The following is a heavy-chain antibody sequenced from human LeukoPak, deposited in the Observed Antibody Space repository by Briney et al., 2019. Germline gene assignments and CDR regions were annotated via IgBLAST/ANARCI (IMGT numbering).Heavy chain of an antibody. J-gene: IGHJ4*02. CDR1: GGSISSYY. CDR2: IYYSGST. Sequence: SETLSLTRTVSGGSISSYYLSWIRQPPGKGLEWIGYIYYSGSTNYNPSLKSRVTISVDTSKNQFSLKLSSVTAADTAVYYCARGGRSGGSWVVVYWGQGTLVTVSS. CDR3: ARGGRSGGSWVVVY. V-gene: IGHV4-59*01. D-gene: IGHD2-15*01.